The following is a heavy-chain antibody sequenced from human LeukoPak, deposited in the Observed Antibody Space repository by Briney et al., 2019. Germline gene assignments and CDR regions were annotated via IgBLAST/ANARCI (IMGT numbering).Heavy chain of an antibody. CDR3: AWGLTPYYDSVGYYYSPFDH. D-gene: IGHD3-22*01. Sequence: GGSLRLSCVASRFTFSSYSMNWVRQAPGKGLEWVSYISYSSSSIYYADSVKGRFTISRDNAKKSLYLQMNSLRVEDTAVYYCAWGLTPYYDSVGYYYSPFDHWGQGTLVTVSS. V-gene: IGHV3-48*04. CDR1: RFTFSSYS. CDR2: ISYSSSSI. J-gene: IGHJ4*02.